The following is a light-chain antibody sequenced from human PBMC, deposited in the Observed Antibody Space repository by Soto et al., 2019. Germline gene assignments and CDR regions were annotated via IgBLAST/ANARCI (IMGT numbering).Light chain of an antibody. Sequence: DIQMTQSPSSLSASVVDRVTITCRASQSISSYLNWYQQKPGKAPKLLIYAASSLQSGVPSRFSCSGSGTDFTLTISSLQPEDFATYYCQQSYSTLWTFGQGTKVDIK. CDR1: QSISSY. V-gene: IGKV1-39*01. J-gene: IGKJ1*01. CDR2: AAS. CDR3: QQSYSTLWT.